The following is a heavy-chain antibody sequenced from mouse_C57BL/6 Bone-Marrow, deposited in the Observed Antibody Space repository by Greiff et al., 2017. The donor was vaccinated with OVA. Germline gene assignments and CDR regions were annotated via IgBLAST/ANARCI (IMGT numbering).Heavy chain of an antibody. V-gene: IGHV5-4*01. D-gene: IGHD2-4*01. J-gene: IGHJ4*01. CDR1: GFTFSSYA. CDR3: ARDRGYDYGVMDY. Sequence: EVMLVESGGGLVKPGGSLKLSCAASGFTFSSYAMSWVRQTPEKRLEWVATISDGGSYTYYPDNVKGRFTISRDNAKNNLYLQMSHLKSEDTAMYYCARDRGYDYGVMDYWGQGTSVTVSS. CDR2: ISDGGSYT.